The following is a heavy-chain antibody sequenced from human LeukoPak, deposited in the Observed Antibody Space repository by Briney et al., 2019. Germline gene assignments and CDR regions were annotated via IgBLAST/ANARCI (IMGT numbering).Heavy chain of an antibody. Sequence: GESLKISCKGSGYSFTSYWIAWVRRMPGTGLEWMGIISPGDSATRYSPSFQGQVTISADKSINTAYLQWSSLKASDTAIYYCARRGYPYGNWFDSWGQGILVTVSS. V-gene: IGHV5-51*01. J-gene: IGHJ5*01. CDR2: ISPGDSAT. CDR1: GYSFTSYW. CDR3: ARRGYPYGNWFDS. D-gene: IGHD4-17*01.